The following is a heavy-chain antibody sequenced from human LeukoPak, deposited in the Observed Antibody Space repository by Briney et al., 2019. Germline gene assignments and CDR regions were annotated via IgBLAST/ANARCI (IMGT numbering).Heavy chain of an antibody. V-gene: IGHV3-30-3*01. D-gene: IGHD6-13*01. CDR3: ARDPIAAAGSGAFDI. J-gene: IGHJ3*02. CDR1: GFTFSSYA. CDR2: ISYDGSNK. Sequence: PGGSLRLSCAASGFTFSSYAMHWLRQAPGKGLEWVAVISYDGSNKYYADSVKGRFTISRDNSKNTLYLQMNSLRAEDTAVYYCARDPIAAAGSGAFDIWGQGTMDTVSS.